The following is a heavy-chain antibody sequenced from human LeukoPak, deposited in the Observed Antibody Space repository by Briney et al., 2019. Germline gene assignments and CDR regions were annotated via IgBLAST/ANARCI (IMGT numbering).Heavy chain of an antibody. V-gene: IGHV3-66*01. D-gene: IGHD4-23*01. CDR1: GFSANRNY. Sequence: GGSLRLPFAPSGFSANRNYLTGVRQPPGKGWEWVAVIYVAGSTDYADSVKGRFTISRDISKNTLDLQMNSLRAEDTAVYYCARGQATVVLYYWGQGTLVTVSS. CDR2: IYVAGST. CDR3: ARGQATVVLYY. J-gene: IGHJ4*02.